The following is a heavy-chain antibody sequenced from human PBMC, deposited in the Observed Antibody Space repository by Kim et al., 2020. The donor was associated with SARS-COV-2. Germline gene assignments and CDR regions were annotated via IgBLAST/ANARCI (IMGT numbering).Heavy chain of an antibody. CDR3: AREGSLGYCSSTSCPGFDY. J-gene: IGHJ4*02. V-gene: IGHV3-30*07. Sequence: ARFTTSRDNSKNALYLQMNSLRAEDTAVYYCAREGSLGYCSSTSCPGFDYWGQGTLVTVSS. D-gene: IGHD2-2*01.